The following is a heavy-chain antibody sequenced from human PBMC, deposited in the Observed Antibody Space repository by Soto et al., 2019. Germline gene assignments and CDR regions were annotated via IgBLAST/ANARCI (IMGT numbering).Heavy chain of an antibody. Sequence: PGGSLRLSCAASGFTFSNYAMNWVRQAPGKGLEWVSGISGSGGSTYYADSVKGRFTISRDNSKNTLYLQMNSLRAEDTAVYYCARYCSGGSCYPSPPLFYYYYYGMDVWGQGTTVTVSS. CDR1: GFTFSNYA. V-gene: IGHV3-23*01. J-gene: IGHJ6*02. CDR3: ARYCSGGSCYPSPPLFYYYYYGMDV. D-gene: IGHD2-15*01. CDR2: ISGSGGST.